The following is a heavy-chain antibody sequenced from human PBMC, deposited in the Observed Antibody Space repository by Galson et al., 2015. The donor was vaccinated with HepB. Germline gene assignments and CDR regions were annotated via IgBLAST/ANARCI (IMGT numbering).Heavy chain of an antibody. CDR1: GFTFSSYA. D-gene: IGHD2-2*01. Sequence: SLRLSCAASGFTFSSYAMHWVRQAPGKGLEWVSAISGSGGSTYYADSVKGRFTISRDNSKNTLYLQMNSLRAEDTAVYYCAKKRLPAVVPAASDYWGQGTLVTVSS. V-gene: IGHV3-23*01. J-gene: IGHJ4*02. CDR3: AKKRLPAVVPAASDY. CDR2: ISGSGGST.